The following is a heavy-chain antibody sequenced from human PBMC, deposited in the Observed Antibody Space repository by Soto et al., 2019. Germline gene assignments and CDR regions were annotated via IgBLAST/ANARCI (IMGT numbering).Heavy chain of an antibody. J-gene: IGHJ6*02. CDR3: ARAKGGSLGGYYYGMDV. V-gene: IGHV4-34*01. CDR1: GGSFSGYY. D-gene: IGHD1-26*01. CDR2: INHSGST. Sequence: ETLSLTCAVYGGSFSGYYWSWIRQPPGKGLEWIGEINHSGSTNYNPSLKSRVTISVDTSKNQFSLKLSSVTAADTAVYYCARAKGGSLGGYYYGMDVWGQGTTVTVSS.